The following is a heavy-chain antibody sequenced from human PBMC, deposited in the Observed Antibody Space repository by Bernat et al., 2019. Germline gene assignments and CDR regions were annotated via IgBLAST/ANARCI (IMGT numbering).Heavy chain of an antibody. J-gene: IGHJ5*02. V-gene: IGHV3-21*01. D-gene: IGHD5-12*01. Sequence: VQLVESGGGLVKPGGSLRLSCAASGFTFSSYSMNWVRQAPGKGLEWVSSISSSSSYIYYADSVKGRFTISRDNAKNSLYLQMNSLRAEDTAVYYCARAEGQRGYSGYEAWGQGTLVTVSS. CDR2: ISSSSSYI. CDR1: GFTFSSYS. CDR3: ARAEGQRGYSGYEA.